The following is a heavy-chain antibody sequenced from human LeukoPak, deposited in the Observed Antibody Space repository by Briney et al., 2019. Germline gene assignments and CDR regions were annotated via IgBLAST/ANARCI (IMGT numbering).Heavy chain of an antibody. CDR1: GFTFSSYG. Sequence: GRSLRLSCAASGFTFSSYGMDWVRQAPGKGLEWVAVISYDGSNKYYADSVEGRFTISRDNSKNTLYLQMNSLRVEDAAVYYCAKDWYSGSYDAFDIWGQGTMVTVSS. D-gene: IGHD1-26*01. CDR2: ISYDGSNK. V-gene: IGHV3-30*18. J-gene: IGHJ3*02. CDR3: AKDWYSGSYDAFDI.